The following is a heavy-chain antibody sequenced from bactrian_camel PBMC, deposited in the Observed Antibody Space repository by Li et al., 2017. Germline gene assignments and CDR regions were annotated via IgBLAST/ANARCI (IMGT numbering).Heavy chain of an antibody. Sequence: QVQLVESGGGSVQPGGSLQLSCTASKNIANIDSMAWFRQTPGKEREGVAGIDNDGSSDYLKSVRGRFTISRDNAQNTLILQMNNLKPEDTAMYYCVAEARRVAERCSFRRYTYWGQGTQVTVS. J-gene: IGHJ4*01. D-gene: IGHD2*01. CDR1: KNIANIDS. CDR2: IDNDGSS. CDR3: VAEARRVAERCSFRRYTY. V-gene: IGHV3S53*01.